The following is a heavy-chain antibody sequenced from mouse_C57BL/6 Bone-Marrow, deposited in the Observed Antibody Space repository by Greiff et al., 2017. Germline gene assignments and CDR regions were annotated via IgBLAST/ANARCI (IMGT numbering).Heavy chain of an antibody. D-gene: IGHD1-1*01. V-gene: IGHV1-39*01. CDR3: AGDYYGPFAY. J-gene: IGHJ3*01. CDR2: INPNYGTT. CDR1: GYSFTDYN. Sequence: VHVKQSGPELVKPGASVKISCEASGYSFTDYNMNWVKQSNGKSLEWIGVINPNYGTTSYNQKFKGKATLTVDQSSSTAYMQLNSLTSEDSAVYYCAGDYYGPFAYWGQGTLVTVSA.